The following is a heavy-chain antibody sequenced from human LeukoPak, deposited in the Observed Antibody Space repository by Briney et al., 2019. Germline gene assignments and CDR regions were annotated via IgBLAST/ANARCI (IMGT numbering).Heavy chain of an antibody. CDR1: GFTFSSYS. D-gene: IGHD3-22*01. J-gene: IGHJ4*02. CDR2: ISSSSSTI. CDR3: AKEPHTYYYDSSGYYGTGGFDY. V-gene: IGHV3-48*04. Sequence: PGGSLRLSCAASGFTFSSYSMNWVRQAPGKGLEWVSYISSSSSTIYYADSVKGRFTISRDNAKNSLYLQMNSLRAEDTAVYYCAKEPHTYYYDSSGYYGTGGFDYWGQGTLVTVSS.